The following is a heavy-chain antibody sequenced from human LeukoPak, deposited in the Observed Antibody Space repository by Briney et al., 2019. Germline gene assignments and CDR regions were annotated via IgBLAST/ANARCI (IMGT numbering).Heavy chain of an antibody. J-gene: IGHJ4*02. CDR1: GDSISSYY. CDR2: IYYSGST. D-gene: IGHD6-19*01. V-gene: IGHV4-59*08. CDR3: ARHTSGWYYFHY. Sequence: SETLSLTCTVSGDSISSYYWSWIRQPPGKGLEWIGNIYYSGSTNYNPSLKSRVTLSVDTSENQFSLKLSSVTAADTAVYYCARHTSGWYYFHYWGQGTLVTVSS.